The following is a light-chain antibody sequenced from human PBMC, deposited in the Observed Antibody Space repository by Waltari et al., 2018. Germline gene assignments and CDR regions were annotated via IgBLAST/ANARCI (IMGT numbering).Light chain of an antibody. J-gene: IGLJ1*01. V-gene: IGLV1-51*01. Sequence: QSVLTQPPSVSGAPGQKVTISCSGSKSNIGNNNVSWYQQFPGTAPKLLIYDNNKRPSGIPDRISGSKSGTSATLGITGLQTGDEAEYYCGTWESSLNGYVFGTGTKVTV. CDR2: DNN. CDR1: KSNIGNNN. CDR3: GTWESSLNGYV.